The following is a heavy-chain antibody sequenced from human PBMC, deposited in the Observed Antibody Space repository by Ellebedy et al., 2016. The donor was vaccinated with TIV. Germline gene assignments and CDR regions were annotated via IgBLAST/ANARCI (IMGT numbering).Heavy chain of an antibody. Sequence: PGGSLRLSCATSGFTFSAYRMNWVRQAPGKGLEWVSYISSSGTTTSYADSLKARFTISRDNANNLLYLEMNSLRVEDTAVYYCARDMGMACYFDKWGQGTLVTVSP. D-gene: IGHD1-26*01. V-gene: IGHV3-48*04. CDR1: GFTFSAYR. CDR2: ISSSGTTT. CDR3: ARDMGMACYFDK. J-gene: IGHJ4*02.